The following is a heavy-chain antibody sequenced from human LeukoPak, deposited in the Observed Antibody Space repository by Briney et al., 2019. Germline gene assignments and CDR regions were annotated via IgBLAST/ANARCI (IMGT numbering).Heavy chain of an antibody. D-gene: IGHD6-6*01. CDR2: INHSGST. CDR3: AREGQLALFGYYYYYYMDV. Sequence: SETLPLTCAVYGGSFSGYYWSWIRQPPGKGLELSGEINHSGSTNYNPSLKSRVTISVDTSKNQFSLKLSSVTAADTAVYYCAREGQLALFGYYYYYYMDVWGKGTTVTVSS. J-gene: IGHJ6*03. V-gene: IGHV4-34*01. CDR1: GGSFSGYY.